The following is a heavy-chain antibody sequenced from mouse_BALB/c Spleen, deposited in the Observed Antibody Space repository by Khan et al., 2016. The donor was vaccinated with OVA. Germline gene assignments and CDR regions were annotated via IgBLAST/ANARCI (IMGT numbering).Heavy chain of an antibody. Sequence: QLEESGPGLVKPSQSLSLTCTVTGYSITSGYGWNWIRQFPGNKLEWMGYISYSGNTNYNPSLKSRISITRDTSKNQFFLQLNSVTTEDTATYYCARTARIEYWGQGTTLTVSS. V-gene: IGHV3-2*02. CDR3: ARTARIEY. D-gene: IGHD1-2*01. CDR1: GYSITSGYG. CDR2: ISYSGNT. J-gene: IGHJ2*01.